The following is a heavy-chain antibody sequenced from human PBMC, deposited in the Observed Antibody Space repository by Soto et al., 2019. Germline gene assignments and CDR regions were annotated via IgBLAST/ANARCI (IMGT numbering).Heavy chain of an antibody. CDR2: IYYSGST. CDR3: GRVLYCISLSCYAGAFYGMDV. D-gene: IGHD2-2*01. Sequence: SQTLSLTCTVSCGSISSSSYYSGWIRQPPGTGLEWIGSIYYSGSTYYNPSLKSRVTISVDTSKNQFSLKLSSVTAADTAVYYCGRVLYCISLSCYAGAFYGMDVRGQGTTVT. J-gene: IGHJ6*02. CDR1: CGSISSSSYY. V-gene: IGHV4-39*07.